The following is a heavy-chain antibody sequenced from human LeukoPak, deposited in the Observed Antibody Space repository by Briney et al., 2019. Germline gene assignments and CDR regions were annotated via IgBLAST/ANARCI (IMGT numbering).Heavy chain of an antibody. CDR3: ARGRGSSWYYFDY. J-gene: IGHJ4*02. CDR1: GGSLGTYI. CDR2: IYHTGST. Sequence: SETLSLTCTVSGGSLGTYIWSWIRQPPGKGLEWIAYIYHTGSTNYNPSLKSRVTISSDTSKNQFSLELNSVTAADTAVFYCARGRGSSWYYFDYWGQGTLVTVSS. D-gene: IGHD6-13*01. V-gene: IGHV4-59*08.